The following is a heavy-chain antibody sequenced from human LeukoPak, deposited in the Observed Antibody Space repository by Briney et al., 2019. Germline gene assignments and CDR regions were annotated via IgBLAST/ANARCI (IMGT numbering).Heavy chain of an antibody. CDR2: IWYDGSNK. J-gene: IGHJ4*02. D-gene: IGHD6-19*01. V-gene: IGHV3-33*01. CDR1: GFTFSSYG. CDR3: ARDSQWSHFDY. Sequence: GRSLRLSCAASGFTFSSYGMHWVRQAPGKGLEWVAVIWYDGSNKYYADSVKGRFTISRDNSKNTLYLQMNSLRAEDTAMYYCARDSQWSHFDYWGQGTLVTVSS.